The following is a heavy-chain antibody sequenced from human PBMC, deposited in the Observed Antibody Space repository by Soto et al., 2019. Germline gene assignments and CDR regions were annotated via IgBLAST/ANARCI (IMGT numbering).Heavy chain of an antibody. Sequence: QVQLVQSGAEVKKPGSSVRVSCKASGGTVNSYTISWVRQSPGQGLEWMGGIIPVFGTTGYAQKFQGRVTITADKPTGTAYLDLFSLRSEDTAIYYCSISNSYGRGDFSGQGTLVTVSS. J-gene: IGHJ4*02. CDR2: IIPVFGTT. D-gene: IGHD1-1*01. V-gene: IGHV1-69*06. CDR3: SISNSYGRGDF. CDR1: GGTVNSYT.